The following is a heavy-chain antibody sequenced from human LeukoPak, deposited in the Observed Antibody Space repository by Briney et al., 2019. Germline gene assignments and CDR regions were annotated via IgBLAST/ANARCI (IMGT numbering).Heavy chain of an antibody. J-gene: IGHJ4*02. D-gene: IGHD4-17*01. CDR3: ARMSPTDDYGDYGYYFDY. CDR1: GGSISSYH. V-gene: IGHV4-59*01. CDR2: IYYSGST. Sequence: SETLSLTCTVSGGSISSYHWSWIRQPPGKGLEWIGYIYYSGSTNYNPSLKSRVTISVDTSKNQFSLKLSSVTAADTAVYYCARMSPTDDYGDYGYYFDYWGQGTLVTVSS.